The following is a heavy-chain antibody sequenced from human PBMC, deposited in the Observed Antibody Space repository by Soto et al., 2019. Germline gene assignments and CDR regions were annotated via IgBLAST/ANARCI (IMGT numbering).Heavy chain of an antibody. J-gene: IGHJ4*02. CDR1: GSTVSSNY. CDR3: ASVTYCSNGICYSRYYFDS. CDR2: IYSGGST. D-gene: IGHD2-8*01. Sequence: GGSLRLSCAASGSTVSSNYMNWVRQAPGKGLEWVSVIYSGGSTNYADSVKGRFTISRDNSKNTLYLQMNSLRAEDTAVYYCASVTYCSNGICYSRYYFDSWGQGTLVTVSS. V-gene: IGHV3-66*01.